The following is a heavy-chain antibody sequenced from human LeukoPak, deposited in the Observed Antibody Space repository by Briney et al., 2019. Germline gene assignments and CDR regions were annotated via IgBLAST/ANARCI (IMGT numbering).Heavy chain of an antibody. J-gene: IGHJ3*02. CDR2: IKQDGSEK. Sequence: PGGSLRLSCAASGFTFSSYWMSWVRQAPGKGLEWVANIKQDGSEKYYVDSVKGRFTISRDNAKNSLYLQMNSLRAEDTAVYYCARVGYYDSNDAFDIWDQGTMVTVSS. D-gene: IGHD3-22*01. V-gene: IGHV3-7*01. CDR1: GFTFSSYW. CDR3: ARVGYYDSNDAFDI.